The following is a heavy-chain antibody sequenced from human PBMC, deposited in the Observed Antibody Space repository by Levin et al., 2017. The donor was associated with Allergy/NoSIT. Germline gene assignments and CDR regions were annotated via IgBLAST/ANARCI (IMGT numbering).Heavy chain of an antibody. CDR3: ARERYSSRPPYMDV. J-gene: IGHJ6*03. Sequence: SCAASGFTFSSYAMHWVRQAPGKGLEWVAVISYDGSNKYYADSVKGRFTISRDNSKNTLYLQMNSLRAEDTAVYYCARERYSSRPPYMDVWGKGTTVTVSS. D-gene: IGHD6-19*01. CDR2: ISYDGSNK. V-gene: IGHV3-30-3*01. CDR1: GFTFSSYA.